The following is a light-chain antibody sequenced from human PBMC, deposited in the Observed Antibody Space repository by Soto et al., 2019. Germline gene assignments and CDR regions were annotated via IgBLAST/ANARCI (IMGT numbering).Light chain of an antibody. CDR2: NDN. Sequence: QSALTQPPSASATPGKRAPTLCSGGSSNIGSRTVNWYQQLPGSAPKLLVYNDNQRPSGVPDRFSGSKSGTSASLAISGLQSEDEADYYCAAWDDSLHVIFGGGTKLTVL. CDR3: AAWDDSLHVI. V-gene: IGLV1-44*01. J-gene: IGLJ2*01. CDR1: SSNIGSRT.